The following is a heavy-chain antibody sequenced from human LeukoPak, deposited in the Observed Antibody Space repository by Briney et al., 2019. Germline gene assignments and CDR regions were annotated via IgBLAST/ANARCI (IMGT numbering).Heavy chain of an antibody. CDR3: ARRGGSSWYRIHY. J-gene: IGHJ4*02. D-gene: IGHD6-13*01. CDR1: GGSFSGYY. CDR2: INHSGST. V-gene: IGHV4-34*01. Sequence: SETLSLTCAVYGGSFSGYYWSWIRQPPGKGLGWIGEINHSGSTNYNPSLKSRVTISVDTSKNQFSLKLSSVTAADTAVYYCARRGGSSWYRIHYWGQGTLVTVSS.